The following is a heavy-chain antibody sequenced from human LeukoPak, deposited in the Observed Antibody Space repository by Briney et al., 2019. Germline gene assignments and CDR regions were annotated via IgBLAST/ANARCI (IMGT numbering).Heavy chain of an antibody. CDR2: ISYDGSNK. CDR3: AKPFWSYVFDI. D-gene: IGHD3-3*01. V-gene: IGHV3-30*04. Sequence: PGGSLRLSCAASGFTFSSYAMHWVRQAPGKGLEWVAVISYDGSNKYYADSVKGRFTISRDNSKNTLYLQMNSLGAEDTAVYYCAKPFWSYVFDIWGQGTMVTVSS. J-gene: IGHJ3*02. CDR1: GFTFSSYA.